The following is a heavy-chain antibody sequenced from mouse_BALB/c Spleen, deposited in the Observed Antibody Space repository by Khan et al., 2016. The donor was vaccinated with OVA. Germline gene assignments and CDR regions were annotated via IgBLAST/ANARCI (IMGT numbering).Heavy chain of an antibody. CDR2: MSSGGDYT. CDR3: AIHLTGSFAY. Sequence: EVKLMESGGDLVKPGGSLKLSCAASGFTFSSYSMSWVRQIPDKRLEWVATMSSGGDYTYYPDSVKGRFTISRENAKNTMYLQMSSLKSEDTAMYYCAIHLTGSFAYWGQGTLVTVSA. CDR1: GFTFSSYS. D-gene: IGHD4-1*01. J-gene: IGHJ3*01. V-gene: IGHV5-6*01.